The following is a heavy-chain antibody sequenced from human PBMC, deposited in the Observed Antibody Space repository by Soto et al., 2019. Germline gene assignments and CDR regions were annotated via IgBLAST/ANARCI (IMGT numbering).Heavy chain of an antibody. CDR1: GGSISSGDYY. CDR3: ARVAGVAVAGTEGSFDY. Sequence: SETLSLTCTVSGGSISSGDYYWSWIRQPPGKGLEWIGYIYYSGSTYYNPSLKSRVTISVDTSKNQFSLKLSSVTAADTAVYYCARVAGVAVAGTEGSFDYWGQGTLVTVSS. V-gene: IGHV4-30-4*01. D-gene: IGHD6-19*01. J-gene: IGHJ4*02. CDR2: IYYSGST.